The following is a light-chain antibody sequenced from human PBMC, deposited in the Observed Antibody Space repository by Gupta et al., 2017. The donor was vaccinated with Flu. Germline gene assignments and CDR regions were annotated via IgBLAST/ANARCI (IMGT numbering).Light chain of an antibody. Sequence: TITLTSGCSSGAVTNGDWHYWFQQKAGQAQRTLIVDTSNKHSGTHARFSGTLRGDEAALTLSGAQPEEEDDYYCLHASGGSREVFGGGTKLTVL. CDR3: LHASGGSREV. J-gene: IGLJ2*01. V-gene: IGLV7-46*01. CDR1: SGAVTNGDW. CDR2: DTS.